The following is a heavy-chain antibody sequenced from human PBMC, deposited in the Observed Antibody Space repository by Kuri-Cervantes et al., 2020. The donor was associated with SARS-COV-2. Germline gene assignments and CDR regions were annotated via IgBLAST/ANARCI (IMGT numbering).Heavy chain of an antibody. V-gene: IGHV1-18*01. CDR1: GYTFTSYG. J-gene: IGHJ4*02. CDR3: ARSLAAAGTGDFDY. CDR2: ISAYNDNT. D-gene: IGHD6-13*01. Sequence: ASVKVSCKASGYTFTSYGISWVRQAPRQGLEWMGWISAYNDNTNYAQKLQGRVTMTTDTSTSTAYMELRSLRSDDTAVYYCARSLAAAGTGDFDYWGQGTLVTVSS.